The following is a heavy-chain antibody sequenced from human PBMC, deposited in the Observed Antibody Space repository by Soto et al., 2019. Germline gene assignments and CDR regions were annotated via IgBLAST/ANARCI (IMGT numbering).Heavy chain of an antibody. CDR3: AKLLTGTPHYFDY. J-gene: IGHJ4*02. CDR2: ISYDGSNK. CDR1: GFTFSSYG. V-gene: IGHV3-30*18. D-gene: IGHD3-9*01. Sequence: PGGSLRLSCAASGFTFSSYGMHWVRQAPGKGLEWVAVISYDGSNKYYADSVKGRFTISRDNSKNTLYLQMNSLRAEDTAVYYCAKLLTGTPHYFDYWGQGTLVTVSS.